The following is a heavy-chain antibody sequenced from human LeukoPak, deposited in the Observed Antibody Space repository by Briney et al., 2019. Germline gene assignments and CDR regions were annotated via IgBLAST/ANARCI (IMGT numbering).Heavy chain of an antibody. D-gene: IGHD2-15*01. V-gene: IGHV3-21*01. J-gene: IGHJ4*02. CDR2: ISSSSSYI. CDR1: GFTFSSYS. CDR3: ARGLGYCSGGSCYIDY. Sequence: AGGSLRLSCAASGFTFSSYSMNWVRQAPGKGLEWVSSISSSSSYIYYADSVKGRFTISRDNAKNSLYLQMNSLRAEDTAVYYCARGLGYCSGGSCYIDYWGQGTLVTVSS.